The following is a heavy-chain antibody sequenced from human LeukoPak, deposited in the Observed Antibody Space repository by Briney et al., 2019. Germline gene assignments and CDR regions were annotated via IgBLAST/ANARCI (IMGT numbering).Heavy chain of an antibody. Sequence: GASVKLSCKASGYTFTSYYLHWVRQAPGQGLQWMGIINPTVGDTIYAQRFQGRVTMTRDMSTSTVYMGLSSLRSEDTAVYYCARYGFSSVWQGGWHAFDIWGHGTMVTVSS. CDR3: ARYGFSSVWQGGWHAFDI. CDR1: GYTFTSYY. CDR2: INPTVGDT. D-gene: IGHD6-25*01. V-gene: IGHV1-46*01. J-gene: IGHJ3*02.